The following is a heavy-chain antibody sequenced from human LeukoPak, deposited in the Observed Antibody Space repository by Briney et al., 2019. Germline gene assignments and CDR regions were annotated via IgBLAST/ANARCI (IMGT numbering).Heavy chain of an antibody. CDR3: ARVLHKRNYDSSDYYGY. CDR2: ISSGSSTI. J-gene: IGHJ4*02. D-gene: IGHD3-22*01. Sequence: GGSLRLSCAASGFTFSDYYMSWIRQAPGKGLEWVSYISSGSSTIYYADSVKGRFTISRDNAKNSLYLQMNSLRAEDTAVYYCARVLHKRNYDSSDYYGYWGQGTLVTVPS. CDR1: GFTFSDYY. V-gene: IGHV3-11*04.